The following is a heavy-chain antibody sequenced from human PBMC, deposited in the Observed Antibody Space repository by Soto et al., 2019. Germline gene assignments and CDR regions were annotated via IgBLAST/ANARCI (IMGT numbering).Heavy chain of an antibody. D-gene: IGHD4-17*01. Sequence: SETLSLTCTVSGASMFDNNWAWIRQPPGKGLEWIGYVYHTGSTSYNPSLRSRVKISVETSKNQFSLKLASVTAADTAEYFCAREVPSTVTSYFDSWGQGTLVTVSS. CDR1: GASMFDNN. V-gene: IGHV4-59*01. CDR3: AREVPSTVTSYFDS. J-gene: IGHJ4*02. CDR2: VYHTGST.